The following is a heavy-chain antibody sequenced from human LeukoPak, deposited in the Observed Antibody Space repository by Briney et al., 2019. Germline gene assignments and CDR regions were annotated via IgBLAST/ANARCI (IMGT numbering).Heavy chain of an antibody. D-gene: IGHD3-22*01. CDR3: ARVGYYYDSSGYYREYCYYYYGMDV. CDR2: ISAYNGNT. J-gene: IGHJ6*02. Sequence: ASVKVSCKASGYTFTSYGISWVRQAPGQGLEWMGWISAYNGNTNYAQKLQGRVTMTTDTSTSTAYMELRSLRSDDTAVYYCARVGYYYDSSGYYREYCYYYYGMDVWGQGTTVTVSS. V-gene: IGHV1-18*01. CDR1: GYTFTSYG.